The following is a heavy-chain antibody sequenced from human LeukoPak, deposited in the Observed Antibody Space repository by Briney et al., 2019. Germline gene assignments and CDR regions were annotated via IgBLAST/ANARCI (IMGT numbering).Heavy chain of an antibody. D-gene: IGHD5-24*01. J-gene: IGHJ4*02. Sequence: PSETLSLTCTVSGGSISSYYWSWIRQPPGKGLEWIGYIYYSGSTNYNPSLKSRVTISVDTSKNQFSLKLSSVTAADTAVYYCARGAVEMATIDSYYFDYWGQGTLVTVSS. CDR2: IYYSGST. CDR3: ARGAVEMATIDSYYFDY. V-gene: IGHV4-59*08. CDR1: GGSISSYY.